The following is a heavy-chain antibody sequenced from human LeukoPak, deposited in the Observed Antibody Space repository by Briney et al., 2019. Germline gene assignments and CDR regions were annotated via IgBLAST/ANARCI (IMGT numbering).Heavy chain of an antibody. J-gene: IGHJ5*02. CDR1: GFTFSSYW. Sequence: GGSLRLSCAASGFTFSSYWMSWVRQAPGKGLEWVANIKQDGSEKYYVDSVKGRFTISRDNAKNSLYLQMNSLRAEDTAVYYCARDMVRGVIIGNWFDPWGQGTLVTVSS. CDR2: IKQDGSEK. V-gene: IGHV3-7*01. D-gene: IGHD3-10*01. CDR3: ARDMVRGVIIGNWFDP.